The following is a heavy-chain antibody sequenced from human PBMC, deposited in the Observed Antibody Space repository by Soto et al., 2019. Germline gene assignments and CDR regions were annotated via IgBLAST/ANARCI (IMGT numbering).Heavy chain of an antibody. J-gene: IGHJ5*02. CDR2: IYPSGTT. Sequence: QVQLQESGPGLVKPSETLSLTCSVSNGSLSGHFWTWIRQPAGKGLKCIGRIYPSGTTTYNPSLKSRVTMSIDTAKNQLSLSLKSVTAADTAVYFCAREVGRPGHFDPWGQGALITVSS. CDR1: NGSLSGHF. V-gene: IGHV4-4*07. D-gene: IGHD6-6*01. CDR3: AREVGRPGHFDP.